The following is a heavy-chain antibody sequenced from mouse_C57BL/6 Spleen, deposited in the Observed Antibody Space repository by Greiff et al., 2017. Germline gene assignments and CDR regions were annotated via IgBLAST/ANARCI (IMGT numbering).Heavy chain of an antibody. J-gene: IGHJ2*01. V-gene: IGHV1-26*01. D-gene: IGHD1-1*01. CDR2: INPKNGGT. CDR3: AISTTLVKDY. Sequence: VQLQQSGPELVKPGASVKISCKASGYTFTDYYMNWVKQSHGKSLEWIGDINPKNGGTSYNQKFKGKATLTVDKSSITAYMELRSLTSEDSAVYYCAISTTLVKDYWGQGTTLTVSS. CDR1: GYTFTDYY.